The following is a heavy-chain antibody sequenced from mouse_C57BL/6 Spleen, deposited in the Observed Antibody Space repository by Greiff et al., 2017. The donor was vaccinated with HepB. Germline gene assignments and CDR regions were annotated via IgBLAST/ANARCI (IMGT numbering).Heavy chain of an antibody. D-gene: IGHD4-1*01. CDR3: ARSGDYYAMDY. CDR1: GYTFTDYY. CDR2: INPNNGGT. J-gene: IGHJ4*01. Sequence: VQLKQSGPELVKPGASVKISCKASGYTFTDYYMNWVKQSHGKSLEWIGDINPNNGGTSYNQKFKGKATLTVDKSSSTAYMELRSLTSEDSAVYYCARSGDYYAMDYWGQGTSVTVSS. V-gene: IGHV1-26*01.